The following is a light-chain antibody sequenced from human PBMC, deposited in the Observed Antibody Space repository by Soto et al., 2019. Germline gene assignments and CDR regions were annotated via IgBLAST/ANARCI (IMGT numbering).Light chain of an antibody. CDR3: QKYDSAPWT. Sequence: IQMTQSPSSLSASVGDRVIITCRASQGLGNSLAWYQQKAGRVPKLLMHSASTLLSGVPSRFSGSGSGTDFTLTISSLQPEDVATYYCQKYDSAPWTFGQGTKVEVK. J-gene: IGKJ1*01. V-gene: IGKV1-27*01. CDR2: SAS. CDR1: QGLGNS.